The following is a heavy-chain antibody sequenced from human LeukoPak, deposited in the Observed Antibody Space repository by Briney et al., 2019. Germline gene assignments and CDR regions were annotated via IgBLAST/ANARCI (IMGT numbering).Heavy chain of an antibody. Sequence: ASVKVSCKASGYTFASYDINWVRQASGQGLEWMGWMNTNSGNTGYAQKFQGRVTMTTDTSTSTAYMELRSLRSDDTAVYYCARDITTVTRAPGYWGQGTLVTVSS. CDR2: MNTNSGNT. CDR3: ARDITTVTRAPGY. D-gene: IGHD4-17*01. J-gene: IGHJ4*02. V-gene: IGHV1-8*01. CDR1: GYTFASYD.